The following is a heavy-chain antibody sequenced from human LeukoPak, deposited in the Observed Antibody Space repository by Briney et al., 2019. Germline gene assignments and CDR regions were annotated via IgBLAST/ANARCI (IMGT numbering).Heavy chain of an antibody. J-gene: IGHJ5*02. V-gene: IGHV4-34*01. D-gene: IGHD5-24*01. Sequence: SDTLSLTCAVYGGSHTGYYCSCIRPPPAKAQEWIGEINHSGSTNYNPSLKSRVTISVDTSKNQFSLKLSSVTAADTAVYYCARGRRRWLRNWFDPWGQGTLVTVSS. CDR2: INHSGST. CDR1: GGSHTGYY. CDR3: ARGRRRWLRNWFDP.